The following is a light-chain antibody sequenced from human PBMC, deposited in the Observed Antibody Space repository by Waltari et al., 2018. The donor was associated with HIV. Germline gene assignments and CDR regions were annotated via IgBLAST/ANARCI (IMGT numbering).Light chain of an antibody. CDR2: AVN. J-gene: IGLJ2*01. V-gene: IGLV2-14*03. CDR3: SSPTTMESVTFGGGTHAVA. Sequence: HSALTQPASVSGSPGQSITISCTASTRDIGTFVSWYQQHPGKAPPLLLYAVNRRPSGTSDRCSGSKSGATASLTISGLQIDDEADYYCSSPTTMESVTFGGGTHAVAFGGGTHLTV. CDR1: TRDIGTF.